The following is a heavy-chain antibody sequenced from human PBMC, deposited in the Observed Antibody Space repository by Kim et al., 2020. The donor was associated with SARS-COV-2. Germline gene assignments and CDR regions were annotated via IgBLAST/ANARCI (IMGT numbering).Heavy chain of an antibody. V-gene: IGHV3-74*01. CDR1: GFSFSSYW. CDR3: ARDSGRIVDY. Sequence: GGSLRLSCAASGFSFSSYWMHWVRQAPGKGLVWVSRINTDGSSTGYADSVKGRFTISKDNAKNTVYLQMSSLRADDTAVYYCARDSGRIVDYWGQGILVT. CDR2: INTDGSST. J-gene: IGHJ4*02. D-gene: IGHD3-10*01.